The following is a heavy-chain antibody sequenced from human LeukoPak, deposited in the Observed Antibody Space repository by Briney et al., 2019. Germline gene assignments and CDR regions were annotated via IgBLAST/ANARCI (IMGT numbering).Heavy chain of an antibody. CDR3: ARQHDSYYYYYIDV. CDR1: GYSISNGYY. V-gene: IGHV4-38-2*01. CDR2: LYHSDSA. J-gene: IGHJ6*03. Sequence: SETLSLTCAVSGYSISNGYYWVWIRQPPGRGLEWIGSLYHSDSAYYNTSLRSRVSMTVDTSKDQFSLTLSFVTAADTAVYYCARQHDSYYYYYIDVWGSGTTVTVSS.